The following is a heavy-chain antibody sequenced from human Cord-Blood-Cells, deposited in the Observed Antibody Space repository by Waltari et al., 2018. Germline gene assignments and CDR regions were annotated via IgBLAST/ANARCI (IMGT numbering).Heavy chain of an antibody. Sequence: EVQLVQSGAEVKKPGESLKISCKGSGYGFTSYWIGWVCQMPRKGLEWMGIIYPGDSETRYSPAVQGQVTISSDKSISTAYLEWSSLKASDTAMYYCARHDTNYYDSSGYYPYAFDIWGQGTMVTVSS. CDR3: ARHDTNYYDSSGYYPYAFDI. V-gene: IGHV5-51*01. D-gene: IGHD3-22*01. CDR2: IYPGDSET. CDR1: GYGFTSYW. J-gene: IGHJ3*02.